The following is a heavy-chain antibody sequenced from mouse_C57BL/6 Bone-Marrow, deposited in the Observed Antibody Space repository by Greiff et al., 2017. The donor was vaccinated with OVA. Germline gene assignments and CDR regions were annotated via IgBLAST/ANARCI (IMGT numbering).Heavy chain of an antibody. CDR3: AWGLLLRLDY. CDR1: GYTFTSYC. D-gene: IGHD1-1*01. V-gene: IGHV1-55*01. Sequence: QVQLQQPGAELVKPGASVKMSCKASGYTFTSYCITWVKQRPGQGLEWIGDIYPGSGSTNYKGKFKSKATLTVDTSSSTAYMQLSSLTSEDSAVYYGAWGLLLRLDYWGQGTTLTVSA. CDR2: IYPGSGST. J-gene: IGHJ2*01.